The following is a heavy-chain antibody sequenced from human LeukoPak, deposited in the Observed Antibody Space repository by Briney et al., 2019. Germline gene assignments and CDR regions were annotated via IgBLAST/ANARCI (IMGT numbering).Heavy chain of an antibody. Sequence: KPSETLSLTCTVSGGSISSYYWSWIRQPPGKGLEWIGYIYYSGSTNYNPSLKSRVTISVDTSKNQFSLKLSSVTAADTAVYYCAREIRENYDFWSGYPRYFDYWGQGTLVTVSS. D-gene: IGHD3-3*01. V-gene: IGHV4-59*01. CDR2: IYYSGST. CDR1: GGSISSYY. J-gene: IGHJ4*02. CDR3: AREIRENYDFWSGYPRYFDY.